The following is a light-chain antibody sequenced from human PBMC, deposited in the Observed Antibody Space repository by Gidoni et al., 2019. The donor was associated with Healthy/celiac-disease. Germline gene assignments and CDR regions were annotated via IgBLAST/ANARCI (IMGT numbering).Light chain of an antibody. CDR2: DAS. V-gene: IGKV3-11*01. J-gene: IGKJ3*01. CDR3: QQRSNWPPARIT. CDR1: QSVSSY. Sequence: EIVLTQPPATLSLSPGERATLSCRASQSVSSYLAWYQQKPGQAPRLLIYDASNRATGIPARFSGSGSGTDFTLTISSLEPEDFAVYYCQQRSNWPPARITFGPGTKVDIK.